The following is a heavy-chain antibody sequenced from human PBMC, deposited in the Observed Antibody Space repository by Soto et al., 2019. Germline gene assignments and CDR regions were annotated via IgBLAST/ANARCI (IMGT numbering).Heavy chain of an antibody. D-gene: IGHD3-10*01. CDR1: GYTFTGYY. J-gene: IGHJ6*02. Sequence: GASVKVSCKASGYTFTGYYMHWVRQAPGQGLEWMGWINPESGGTSYPQKFQGRVTMTRDTSISTAYMELSRLRSDDTAVYYCAFSYYYGSGSYYKPDSGGMDVWGQGTPVTVSS. V-gene: IGHV1-2*02. CDR2: INPESGGT. CDR3: AFSYYYGSGSYYKPDSGGMDV.